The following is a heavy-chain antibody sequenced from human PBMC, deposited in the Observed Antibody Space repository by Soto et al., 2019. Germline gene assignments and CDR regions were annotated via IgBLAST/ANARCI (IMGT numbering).Heavy chain of an antibody. CDR2: INHSGST. V-gene: IGHV4-34*01. D-gene: IGHD3-9*01. Sequence: WETLSLTCAVYGGSFSGYYWSWIRQPPGKGLEWIGEINHSGSTNYNPSLKSRVTISVDTSKNQFSLKLSSVTAADTAVYYCARLRYFDWTSHYYYYYGMDVWGQGTTVT. CDR3: ARLRYFDWTSHYYYYYGMDV. J-gene: IGHJ6*02. CDR1: GGSFSGYY.